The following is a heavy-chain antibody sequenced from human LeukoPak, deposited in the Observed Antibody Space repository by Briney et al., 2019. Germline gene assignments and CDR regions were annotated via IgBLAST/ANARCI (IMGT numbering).Heavy chain of an antibody. CDR1: GFNFNDFG. Sequence: GGSLRLSCAASGFNFNDFGMHWVRQAPGRGLEWVAFIRFDGGDEYYVDSVKGRFTISRDNSKNTLYLHMNSLSSEDTAVYFCATDGRGGGGLELMDVWGKGTTVTVSS. CDR2: IRFDGGDE. D-gene: IGHD1-7*01. CDR3: ATDGRGGGGLELMDV. V-gene: IGHV3-30*02. J-gene: IGHJ6*04.